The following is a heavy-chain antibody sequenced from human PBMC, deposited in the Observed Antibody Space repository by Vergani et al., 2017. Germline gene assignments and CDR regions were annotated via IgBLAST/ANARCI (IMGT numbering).Heavy chain of an antibody. D-gene: IGHD1-1*01. Sequence: VHLLESGGGLVQSGGSLRLSCAASGFTFSSYGMHWVRQAPGKGLEWVAFIRYDGSNKYYADSVKGRFTISRDNSKNTLYLQMNSLRAEDTAVYYCASLGNWNRAYWGQGTMVTVSS. J-gene: IGHJ4*02. CDR1: GFTFSSYG. CDR2: IRYDGSNK. V-gene: IGHV3-30*02. CDR3: ASLGNWNRAY.